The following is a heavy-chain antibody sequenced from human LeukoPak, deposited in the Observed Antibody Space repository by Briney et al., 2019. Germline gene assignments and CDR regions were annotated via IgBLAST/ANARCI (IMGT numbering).Heavy chain of an antibody. V-gene: IGHV1-2*02. Sequence: ASVKVSCKAAAGTLDNFAIIWVRQAPGQGLEWMGWINPNSGGTNYAQKFQGRVTMTRDTSISTAYMELSRLRSDDTAVYYCAREGQQNGRGAWFDPWGQGTLVTVSP. D-gene: IGHD2-8*01. J-gene: IGHJ5*02. CDR3: AREGQQNGRGAWFDP. CDR1: AGTLDNFA. CDR2: INPNSGGT.